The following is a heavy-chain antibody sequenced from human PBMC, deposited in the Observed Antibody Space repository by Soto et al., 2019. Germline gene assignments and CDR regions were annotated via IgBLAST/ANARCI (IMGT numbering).Heavy chain of an antibody. D-gene: IGHD2-8*01. Sequence: ASVKVSCKASGYTFTSYDINWVRQATGQGLEWMGWMNPNSGNTGYAQKFQGRVTMTRNTSISTAYMELSSLRSEDTAVYYCARGEVYAMHFDYWGQGTLVTVSS. CDR1: GYTFTSYD. V-gene: IGHV1-8*01. CDR3: ARGEVYAMHFDY. J-gene: IGHJ4*02. CDR2: MNPNSGNT.